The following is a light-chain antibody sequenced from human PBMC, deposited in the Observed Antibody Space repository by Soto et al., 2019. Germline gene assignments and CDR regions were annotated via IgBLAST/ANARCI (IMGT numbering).Light chain of an antibody. Sequence: QAVVTQEPSLTVSPGGTVTLTCASSTGVVTSGHYPYWFQQKPGQAPTALIYDTSYRHSWTPARFSGSLLGDKAALTLSGAQPEDEDDYYCLLAYRGPWVFGGGTKLTVL. J-gene: IGLJ2*01. CDR1: TGVVTSGHY. V-gene: IGLV7-46*01. CDR3: LLAYRGPWV. CDR2: DTS.